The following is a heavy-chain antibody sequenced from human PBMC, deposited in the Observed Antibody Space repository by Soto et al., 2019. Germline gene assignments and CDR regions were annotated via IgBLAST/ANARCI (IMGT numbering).Heavy chain of an antibody. CDR1: GGSINSGGYY. CDR3: ARGYRQSGYSSNWVFDY. Sequence: QVQLRESGPGLVKPSQTLSLTCTVSGGSINSGGYYWNWIRQHPGKGLEWIGYMYYSGSTYYNPFLGSRFIISADTSENQFSLKLSSVTATDTAVYFCARGYRQSGYSSNWVFDYWCQGTLVNVSS. V-gene: IGHV4-31*03. D-gene: IGHD6-13*01. CDR2: MYYSGST. J-gene: IGHJ4*02.